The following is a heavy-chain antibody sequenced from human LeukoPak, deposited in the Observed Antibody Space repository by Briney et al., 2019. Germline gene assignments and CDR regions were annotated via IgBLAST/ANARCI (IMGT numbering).Heavy chain of an antibody. CDR2: IIPIFGTA. CDR1: GGTFSSYA. Sequence: SVKVSCKASGGTFSSYAISWVRQAPGQGLEWMGRIIPIFGTANYAQKFQGRVTITTDESTSTAYMELSSLRSEDTAVYYCARERWEPHRDAFDIWGQGTMVTVSS. CDR3: ARERWEPHRDAFDI. V-gene: IGHV1-69*05. D-gene: IGHD1-26*01. J-gene: IGHJ3*02.